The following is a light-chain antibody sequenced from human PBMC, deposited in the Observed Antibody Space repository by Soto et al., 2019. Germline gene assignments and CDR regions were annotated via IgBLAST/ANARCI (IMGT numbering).Light chain of an antibody. CDR3: SSYTSASTLLYL. CDR2: GVT. V-gene: IGLV2-14*01. CDR1: SSDVGGYNY. Sequence: QSAPTQPASVSGSPGQSITFSCTGTSSDVGGYNYVSWYQQHPGIAPKLLIYGVTNRPSGVSTRFSGSKSGNTASLTISGLQAEDEADYHCSSYTSASTLLYLFGTATKLTVL. J-gene: IGLJ1*01.